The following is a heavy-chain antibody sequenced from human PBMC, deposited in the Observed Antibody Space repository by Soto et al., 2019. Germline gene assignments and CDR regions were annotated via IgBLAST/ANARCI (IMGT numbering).Heavy chain of an antibody. CDR3: AREIAVAGTRDY. D-gene: IGHD6-19*01. J-gene: IGHJ4*02. Sequence: QVQLQQWGAGLLKPSETLSLTCAVYGGSFSGYYWSWIRQPPGKGLEWIGEINHSGSTNYNPSLKSRXTIRVXXSKNQFSLKLSSVTAADTAVYYCAREIAVAGTRDYWGQGTLVTVSS. CDR1: GGSFSGYY. V-gene: IGHV4-34*01. CDR2: INHSGST.